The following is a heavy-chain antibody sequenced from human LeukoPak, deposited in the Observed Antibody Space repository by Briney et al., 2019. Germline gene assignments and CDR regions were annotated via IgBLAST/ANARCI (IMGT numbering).Heavy chain of an antibody. Sequence: PGGSLRLSCAASGFTFSSYWMSWVRQAPGKGLEWVANIKQDGSEKYYVDSVKGRFTISRDNAKNSLYLQMNSLRAEDTAEYYCARESWGVVPAAMSEDYWGQGTLVTVSS. D-gene: IGHD2-2*01. CDR3: ARESWGVVPAAMSEDY. CDR2: IKQDGSEK. V-gene: IGHV3-7*01. J-gene: IGHJ4*02. CDR1: GFTFSSYW.